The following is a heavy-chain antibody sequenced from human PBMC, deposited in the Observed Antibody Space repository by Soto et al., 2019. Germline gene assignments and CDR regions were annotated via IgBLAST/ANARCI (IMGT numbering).Heavy chain of an antibody. CDR2: SNSDGTST. CDR3: ARQRLNVFDI. D-gene: IGHD6-25*01. Sequence: EVQLVESGGGLVQPGGSLRLSCAASGFAFSGYWMHWVRQAPGKGLVWVSRSNSDGTSTTYADSVKGRFTISRDNAKNMLYLQMNSLRAEDTAVYYCARQRLNVFDIWGQGAMVTVSS. CDR1: GFAFSGYW. V-gene: IGHV3-74*01. J-gene: IGHJ3*02.